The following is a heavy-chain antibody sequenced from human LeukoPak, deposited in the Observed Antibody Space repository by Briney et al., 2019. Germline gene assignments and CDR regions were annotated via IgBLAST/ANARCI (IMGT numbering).Heavy chain of an antibody. V-gene: IGHV3-20*03. CDR3: PRDWARGTTLPYY. J-gene: IGHJ4*02. D-gene: IGHD1-26*01. Sequence: SSGYADSVKGRFTISRDNAKNSPYLPMNRLRAEETAFYYCPRDWARGTTLPYYWGKGTLVTVSS. CDR2: SS.